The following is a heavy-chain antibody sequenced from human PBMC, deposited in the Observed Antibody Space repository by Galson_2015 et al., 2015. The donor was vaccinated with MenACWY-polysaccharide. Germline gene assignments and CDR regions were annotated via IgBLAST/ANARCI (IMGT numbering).Heavy chain of an antibody. V-gene: IGHV3-11*01. CDR1: GFSLGGWY. CDR3: ARGHYGLDV. Sequence: SLRLSCAASGFSLGGWYMCWIRQAPGKGLEWLSYISKGGDSTFYADSVKGRFAIFRDNAKNSLYLQLNSLEVEDTAIYYCARGHYGLDVWGQGTTVTVSS. J-gene: IGHJ6*02. CDR2: ISKGGDST.